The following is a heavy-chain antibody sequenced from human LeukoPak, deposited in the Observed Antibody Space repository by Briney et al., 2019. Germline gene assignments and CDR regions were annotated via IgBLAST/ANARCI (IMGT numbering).Heavy chain of an antibody. CDR2: IIPIFGTA. CDR3: ARFYDSSGYYSGGPSPYFDY. CDR1: GGTFSSYA. V-gene: IGHV1-69*13. D-gene: IGHD3-22*01. J-gene: IGHJ4*02. Sequence: ASVKVSCKASGGTFSSYAISWVRQAPGQGLEWMGGIIPIFGTANYAQKFQGRVTITADESTSTAYMELSSLRSEDTAVYYCARFYDSSGYYSGGPSPYFDYWGQGTLVTVSS.